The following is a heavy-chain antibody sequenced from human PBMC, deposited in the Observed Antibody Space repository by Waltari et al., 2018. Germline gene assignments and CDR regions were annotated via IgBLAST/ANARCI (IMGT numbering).Heavy chain of an antibody. CDR3: AKARTDISGWATHDAFDI. Sequence: EVQLLESGGGLVQPGGSLRLSCAASGFTFSSYAMSWVRQAPGKGLEWVSAISGSGGSTYYADSVKGRFTISRDNSKNTLYLQMNSLRDEDTAVYYCAKARTDISGWATHDAFDIWGQGTMVTVSS. J-gene: IGHJ3*02. CDR2: ISGSGGST. CDR1: GFTFSSYA. V-gene: IGHV3-23*01. D-gene: IGHD3-22*01.